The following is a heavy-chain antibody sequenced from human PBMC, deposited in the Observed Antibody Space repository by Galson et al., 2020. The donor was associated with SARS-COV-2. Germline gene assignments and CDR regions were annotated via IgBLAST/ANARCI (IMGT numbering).Heavy chain of an antibody. CDR3: ARQILTGYYSFYYFDY. D-gene: IGHD3-9*01. V-gene: IGHV4-39*01. J-gene: IGHJ4*02. Sequence: SETLSLTCTVSGGSISSSSYYWGWIRQPPGEGLEWIGSIYYSESNYYNPSLTSRVTMSVDTSKNQFSLKLSSVTAADTGVYYCARQILTGYYSFYYFDYWGQGTLVTVSS. CDR2: IYYSESN. CDR1: GGSISSSSYY.